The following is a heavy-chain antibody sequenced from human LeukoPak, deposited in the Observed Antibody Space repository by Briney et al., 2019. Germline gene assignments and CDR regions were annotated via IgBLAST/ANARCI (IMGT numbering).Heavy chain of an antibody. V-gene: IGHV1-18*01. CDR1: GYTFTSYG. CDR3: AITSWGTYYYDSSGFDAFDI. J-gene: IGHJ3*02. Sequence: ASVKVSCKASGYTFTSYGISWVRQAPGQGLEWLGWISAYSGDTNYAQKFQGRATMTTDTSTSTAYMELRSLSSDDTAVYYCAITSWGTYYYDSSGFDAFDIWGQGTMVTVSS. CDR2: ISAYSGDT. D-gene: IGHD3-22*01.